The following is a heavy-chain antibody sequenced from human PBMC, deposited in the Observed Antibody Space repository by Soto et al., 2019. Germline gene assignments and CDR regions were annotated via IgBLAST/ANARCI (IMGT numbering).Heavy chain of an antibody. V-gene: IGHV4-31*02. CDR1: GGSISSGGYY. J-gene: IGHJ5*02. CDR3: ARTTRGFSWFDP. D-gene: IGHD4-17*01. CDR2: IYYSGST. Sequence: SETLSLTWTVSGGSISSGGYYWSWIRQHPGKGLEWIGYIYYSGSTYYNPSLKSRVTISVDTSKNQFSLKLSSVTAADTAVYYCARTTRGFSWFDPWGQGTLVTVSS.